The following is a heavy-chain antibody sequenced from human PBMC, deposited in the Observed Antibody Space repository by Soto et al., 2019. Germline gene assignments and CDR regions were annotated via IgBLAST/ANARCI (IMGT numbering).Heavy chain of an antibody. CDR3: ARATDRYSSGWYYYGMDV. CDR1: GGTFSSYA. V-gene: IGHV1-69*01. D-gene: IGHD5-18*01. Sequence: QVQLVQSGAEVKKPGSSVKVSCKASGGTFSSYAISWVRQAPGQGLEWMGGIIPIFGTAHYAQKFQGSVTITADEATSTAYMEVSRLRSEDTAVYYFARATDRYSSGWYYYGMDVWGKGTTVTVSS. J-gene: IGHJ6*04. CDR2: IIPIFGTA.